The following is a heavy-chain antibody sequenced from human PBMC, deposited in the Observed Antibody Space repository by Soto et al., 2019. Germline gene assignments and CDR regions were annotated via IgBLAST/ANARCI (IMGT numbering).Heavy chain of an antibody. CDR1: GFTFSSYA. D-gene: IGHD4-17*01. J-gene: IGHJ6*02. Sequence: QVQLVESGGGVVQPGRSLRLSCAASGFTFSSYAMHWVRQAPGKGLEWVAVISYDGSNKYYADSVKGRFTISRDNSKNTLYLQMNSLRAEDTAVYYCASPDLRWPTAGGEYYYYGMDVWGQGTTVTVSS. CDR2: ISYDGSNK. V-gene: IGHV3-30-3*01. CDR3: ASPDLRWPTAGGEYYYYGMDV.